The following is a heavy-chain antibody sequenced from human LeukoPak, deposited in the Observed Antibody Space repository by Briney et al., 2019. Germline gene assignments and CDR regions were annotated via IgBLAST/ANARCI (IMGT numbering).Heavy chain of an antibody. J-gene: IGHJ4*02. CDR1: GGSFSGYY. CDR3: ARGWEYYYDSSGTFDY. V-gene: IGHV4-34*01. D-gene: IGHD3-22*01. CDR2: INHSGST. Sequence: PSETLSLTCAVYGGSFSGYYWSWIRQPPGKGLEWIGEINHSGSTNYNPSLKSRVTISVDTSKNQFSLKLGSVTAADTAVYYCARGWEYYYDSSGTFDYWGQGTLVTVSS.